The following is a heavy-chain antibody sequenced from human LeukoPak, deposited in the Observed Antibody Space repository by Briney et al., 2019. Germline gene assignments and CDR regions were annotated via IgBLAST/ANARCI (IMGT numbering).Heavy chain of an antibody. CDR1: GYTFTSYT. CDR3: AREGLRWEFDP. Sequence: ASVKVSCKASGYTFTSYTMHWVRQAPGQRLEWMGWINAGNGNTKYSRKFQGRVTITRDTSASTAYMELSSLRSEDTAVYYCAREGLRWEFDPWGQGTLVTVSS. V-gene: IGHV1-3*01. D-gene: IGHD1-26*01. J-gene: IGHJ5*02. CDR2: INAGNGNT.